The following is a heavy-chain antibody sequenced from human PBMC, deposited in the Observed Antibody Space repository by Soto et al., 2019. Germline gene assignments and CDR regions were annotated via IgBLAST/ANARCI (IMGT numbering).Heavy chain of an antibody. CDR3: ATGHRGLTGTTVVITVPGWFDP. Sequence: QVRLVESGGGVVQPGRSLRLSCAASGFTFGVYDMQWVRQAPGKGPECVAVISYDGSDAYYADSVRGRFTISRDNSNNMLYLVMNSLRPEDTAVYYCATGHRGLTGTTVVITVPGWFDPWGQGALVTVSS. D-gene: IGHD3-22*01. V-gene: IGHV3-30*03. J-gene: IGHJ5*02. CDR2: ISYDGSDA. CDR1: GFTFGVYD.